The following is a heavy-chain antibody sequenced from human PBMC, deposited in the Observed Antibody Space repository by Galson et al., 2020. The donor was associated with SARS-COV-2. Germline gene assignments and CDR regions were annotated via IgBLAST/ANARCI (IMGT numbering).Heavy chain of an antibody. Sequence: GGSLRLSCAASGFTFSSYGMHWVRQAPGKGLEWVAVIWYDGSNKYYADSVKGRFTISRDNSKNTLYLQMNSLRAEDTAVYYCAKPDIAAANEYFQHWGQGTLVTVSS. CDR2: IWYDGSNK. CDR3: AKPDIAAANEYFQH. V-gene: IGHV3-33*06. CDR1: GFTFSSYG. D-gene: IGHD6-13*01. J-gene: IGHJ1*01.